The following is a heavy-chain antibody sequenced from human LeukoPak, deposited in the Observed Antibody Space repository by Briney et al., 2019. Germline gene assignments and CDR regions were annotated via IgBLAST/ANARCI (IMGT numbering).Heavy chain of an antibody. CDR2: INPSGGST. D-gene: IGHD3-9*01. J-gene: IGHJ4*02. CDR3: ARGGEVRYFDWLLYPYYFDY. Sequence: PGASVKVSCKASGYTFTSYYMHWVRQAPGQGLEWMGIINPSGGSTSYAQKFQGRVTMTRDMSTSTVYMELSSLRSVDTAVYYCARGGEVRYFDWLLYPYYFDYWGQGTLVTVS. CDR1: GYTFTSYY. V-gene: IGHV1-46*01.